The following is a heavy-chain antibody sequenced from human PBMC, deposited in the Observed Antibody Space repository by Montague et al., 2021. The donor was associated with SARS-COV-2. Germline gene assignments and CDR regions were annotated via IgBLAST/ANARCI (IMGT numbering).Heavy chain of an antibody. Sequence: PALVKPTQTLTLTCTFSGFSLSTSGMCVSWVRQPPGKALEWLALIYWDDNKLYSTSLKTRLTISKDTSKNQVVLTMTNVDPVDTATYYCARSLYDILTGYYLPFDYWGQGTLVTVSS. D-gene: IGHD3-9*01. CDR2: IYWDDNK. J-gene: IGHJ4*02. CDR1: GFSLSTSGMC. CDR3: ARSLYDILTGYYLPFDY. V-gene: IGHV2-70*19.